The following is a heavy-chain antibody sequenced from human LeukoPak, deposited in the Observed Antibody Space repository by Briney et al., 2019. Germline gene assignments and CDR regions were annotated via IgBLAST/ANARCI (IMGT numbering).Heavy chain of an antibody. Sequence: GGSLRLSCAASGFTFSGYWMSWVRQSPGKGLQWVANIKQDGSEKYYVDSVKGRFTISRDDAKNSLYLQMNSLRAEDTAVYYCVKYSSGWYYPHFDFWGQGTLVTVSS. CDR2: IKQDGSEK. J-gene: IGHJ4*02. D-gene: IGHD6-19*01. V-gene: IGHV3-7*01. CDR1: GFTFSGYW. CDR3: VKYSSGWYYPHFDF.